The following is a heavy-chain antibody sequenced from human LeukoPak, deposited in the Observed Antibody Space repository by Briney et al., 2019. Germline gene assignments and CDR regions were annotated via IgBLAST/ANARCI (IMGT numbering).Heavy chain of an antibody. CDR2: IYYSGST. D-gene: IGHD5-24*01. CDR3: ARRDGYNFYFDY. Sequence: SETLSLTCSVSGDSISTSSSYWGWIRQPPGKGLEWIGSIYYSGSTYYNTSLKSRVTISVDTSKNQFSLKLSSVTAADTAVYYCARRDGYNFYFDYWGQGTLVTVSS. CDR1: GDSISTSSSY. J-gene: IGHJ4*02. V-gene: IGHV4-39*01.